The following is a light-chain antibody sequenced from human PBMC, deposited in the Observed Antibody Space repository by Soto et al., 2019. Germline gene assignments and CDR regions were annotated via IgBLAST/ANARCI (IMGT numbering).Light chain of an antibody. J-gene: IGKJ2*01. V-gene: IGKV3-15*01. CDR2: GAS. CDR1: QSVRSN. CDR3: HQYNDWPPKFS. Sequence: EIVMTQSPATLSVSPGERVTLSCRASQSVRSNLAWYQQKPGQAPRLLIYGASTRATAIPARFSGSGSGTEFTLTITRLQSEDFAVYYCHQYNDWPPKFSFGQGTKLEIK.